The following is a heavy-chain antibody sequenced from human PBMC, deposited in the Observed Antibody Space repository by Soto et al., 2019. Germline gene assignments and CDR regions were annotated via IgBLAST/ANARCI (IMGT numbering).Heavy chain of an antibody. CDR2: IFYSGST. CDR3: ARDRRGGYNLSVLDY. V-gene: IGHV4-39*02. CDR1: GGSISSSSYY. J-gene: IGHJ4*02. D-gene: IGHD5-12*01. Sequence: PSETLSLTCTVSGGSISSSSYYWGWIRQPPGKGLEWIGSIFYSGSTYYNPSLKSRVTISVDTSKNQFSLKLSSVTAADTAVYYCARDRRGGYNLSVLDYWGQGTLVTVSS.